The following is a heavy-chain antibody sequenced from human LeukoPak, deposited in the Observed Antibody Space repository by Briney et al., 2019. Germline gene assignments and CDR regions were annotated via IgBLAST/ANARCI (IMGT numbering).Heavy chain of an antibody. CDR1: GFTFSSSC. V-gene: IGHV3-7*01. CDR3: ARVGDSGSFYRHMDV. J-gene: IGHJ6*03. D-gene: IGHD3-10*01. Sequence: PGGSLRLSCAASGFTFSSSCMNWVRQAPGKGLEWVASLKEDGSENYYVDSVKGRFTISRDNAKNSLSLQMNTLRGEDTAVYFCARVGDSGSFYRHMDVWGKGTTVTVSS. CDR2: LKEDGSEN.